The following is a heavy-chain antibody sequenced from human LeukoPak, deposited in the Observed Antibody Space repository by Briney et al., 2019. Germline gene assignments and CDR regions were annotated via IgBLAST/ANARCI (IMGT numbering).Heavy chain of an antibody. CDR3: ARNVLSPVLSLDY. J-gene: IGHJ4*02. CDR1: GYSFTSYW. D-gene: IGHD2-8*01. CDR2: IYPGDSDT. Sequence: GESLKISCKGSGYSFTSYWIGWVRQMPGKGLEWMGIIYPGDSDTRYSPSFQGQVTISADKSISTAYLQWSSLKASDTAMYYRARNVLSPVLSLDYWGQGTLVTVSS. V-gene: IGHV5-51*01.